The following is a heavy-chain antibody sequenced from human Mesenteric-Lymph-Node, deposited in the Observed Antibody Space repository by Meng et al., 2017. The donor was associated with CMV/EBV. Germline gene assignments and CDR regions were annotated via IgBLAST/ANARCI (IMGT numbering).Heavy chain of an antibody. Sequence: GGSLRLSCAASGFTFSSYDMHWVRQAPGKGLEWVAFIRSDGSNHYYADSVKGRFTISRDNSKNTLYLQLNSLRAEDTAVYYCAKDPPDYWGQGTLVTVSS. CDR3: AKDPPDY. J-gene: IGHJ4*02. CDR2: IRSDGSNH. V-gene: IGHV3-30*02. CDR1: GFTFSSYD.